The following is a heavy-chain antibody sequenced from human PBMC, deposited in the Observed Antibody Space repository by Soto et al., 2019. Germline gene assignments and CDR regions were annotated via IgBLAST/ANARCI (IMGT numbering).Heavy chain of an antibody. CDR3: ARGRFSNYRDRYYYYGMDV. CDR1: GGSFSGYY. CDR2: INHSGST. D-gene: IGHD4-4*01. Sequence: PSDTLSITCAVYGGSFSGYYWSWIRQTPGKGLERIGEINHSGSTNYNPSIKSRETISADTSKNQFSLKLSSVTAADTAVYYCARGRFSNYRDRYYYYGMDVWGQGTTVS. V-gene: IGHV4-34*01. J-gene: IGHJ6*02.